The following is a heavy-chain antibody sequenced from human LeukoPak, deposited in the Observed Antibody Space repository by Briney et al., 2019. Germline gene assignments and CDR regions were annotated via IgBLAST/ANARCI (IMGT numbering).Heavy chain of an antibody. Sequence: ASVKVSCKASGYTFTGYYMHWVRQAPGQGLEWMGWINPNSGGTNYAQKFQGRVTMTRDTSISTAYMELSRLRSDDTAVYYCARDTGDSSGYYYDYWGQGTLVTVPS. CDR2: INPNSGGT. J-gene: IGHJ4*02. V-gene: IGHV1-2*02. CDR3: ARDTGDSSGYYYDY. D-gene: IGHD3-22*01. CDR1: GYTFTGYY.